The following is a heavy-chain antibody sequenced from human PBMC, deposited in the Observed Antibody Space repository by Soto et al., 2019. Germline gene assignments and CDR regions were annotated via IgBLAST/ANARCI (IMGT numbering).Heavy chain of an antibody. D-gene: IGHD3-3*01. Sequence: AETLSLTCAVYGGSFSGYYWSWIRQLPGKGLEWIGEINHSGSTNYNPSLKSRVTISVDTSKNQFSLKLSSVTAADTAVYYCARGSRITIFGVVPPGMDVWGQGTTVTVSS. CDR1: GGSFSGYY. CDR3: ARGSRITIFGVVPPGMDV. V-gene: IGHV4-34*01. J-gene: IGHJ6*02. CDR2: INHSGST.